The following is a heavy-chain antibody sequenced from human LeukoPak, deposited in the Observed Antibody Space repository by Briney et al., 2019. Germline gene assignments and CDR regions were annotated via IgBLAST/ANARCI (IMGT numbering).Heavy chain of an antibody. V-gene: IGHV3-30*18. CDR3: AKDVGHGDGPYYFDY. Sequence: GGSLRLSCAASGFTFSSYGMHWVRQAPGKGLEWVAVISYDGSNKYYADSVKGRFTISRDNSKNTLYLQMNSLRAEDTAVYYCAKDVGHGDGPYYFDYWGQGTLVTVSS. CDR2: ISYDGSNK. D-gene: IGHD4-17*01. CDR1: GFTFSSYG. J-gene: IGHJ4*02.